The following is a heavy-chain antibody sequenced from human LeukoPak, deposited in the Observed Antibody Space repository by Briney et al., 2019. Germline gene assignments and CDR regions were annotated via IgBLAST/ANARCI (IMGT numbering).Heavy chain of an antibody. J-gene: IGHJ5*02. V-gene: IGHV4-39*01. CDR1: GGSISSSSYV. CDR2: IYYSGST. D-gene: IGHD2-2*01. CDR3: ARRYCSSTSCYVA. Sequence: SETLSLTCTVSGGSISSSSYVWGWIRQPPGKGLDWLGSIYYSGSTYYNPSLKSRVTISVDTSKNQFSLKLSSVTAADTAVYYCARRYCSSTSCYVAWGQGTLVTVSS.